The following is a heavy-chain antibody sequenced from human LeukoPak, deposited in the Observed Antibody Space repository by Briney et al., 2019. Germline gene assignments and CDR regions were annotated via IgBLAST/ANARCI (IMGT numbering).Heavy chain of an antibody. V-gene: IGHV4-61*02. CDR2: IYTSGST. J-gene: IGHJ3*02. D-gene: IGHD3-3*01. CDR1: GGSTSSGSYY. CDR3: ARASYDFWSGYYLHDAFDI. Sequence: SETLSLTCTVSGGSTSSGSYYWSWIRQPAGKGLEWIGRIYTSGSTNCNPSLKSRVTISVDTSKNQFSLKLSSVTAADTAVYYCARASYDFWSGYYLHDAFDIWGQGTMVTVSS.